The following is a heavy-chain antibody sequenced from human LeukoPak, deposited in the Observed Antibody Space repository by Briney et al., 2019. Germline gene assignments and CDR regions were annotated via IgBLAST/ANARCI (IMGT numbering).Heavy chain of an antibody. D-gene: IGHD2-21*02. CDR3: AKGGRRTTYCGGDCYFYATDY. J-gene: IGHJ4*02. CDR1: GFTFSSYG. V-gene: IGHV3-30*18. CDR2: ISYDGSNK. Sequence: GGSLRLSCAASGFTFSSYGMRWVRQAPGKGLEWVAVISYDGSNKYYADSVRGRFTISRDNSKNTLYLQMNSLRAEDTAVYYCAKGGRRTTYCGGDCYFYATDYWGQGTLVTVSS.